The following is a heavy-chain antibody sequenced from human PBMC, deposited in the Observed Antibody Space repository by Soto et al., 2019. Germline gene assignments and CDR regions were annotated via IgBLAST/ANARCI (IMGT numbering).Heavy chain of an antibody. CDR1: GFTFSSYG. CDR3: AKLGDTAMVRYGY. D-gene: IGHD5-18*01. Sequence: PGGSLRLSCAASGFTFSSYGMHWVRQAPGKGLEWVAVISYDGSNKYYADSVKGRFTISRDNSKNTLYLQMNSLRAEDTAVYYCAKLGDTAMVRYGYWGPGTLVTVSS. V-gene: IGHV3-30*18. J-gene: IGHJ4*01. CDR2: ISYDGSNK.